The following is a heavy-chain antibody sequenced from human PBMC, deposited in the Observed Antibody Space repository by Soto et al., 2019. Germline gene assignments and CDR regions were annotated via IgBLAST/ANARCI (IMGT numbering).Heavy chain of an antibody. V-gene: IGHV3-30*03. CDR2: ISHDGSNN. Sequence: QMQLVESGGGVVQPGRSLRLSCAASAITFSTYGMYWARQAPGKGLEWVAVISHDGSNNYYADSVKGRFTISRDNSKSTLYLQMNSLRAEDTAVYFCARVFWSGSPYYYYGMDVWGQGTTVTVSS. D-gene: IGHD3-3*01. CDR3: ARVFWSGSPYYYYGMDV. J-gene: IGHJ6*02. CDR1: AITFSTYG.